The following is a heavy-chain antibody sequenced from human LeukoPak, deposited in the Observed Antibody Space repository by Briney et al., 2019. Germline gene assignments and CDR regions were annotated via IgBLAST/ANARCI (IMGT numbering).Heavy chain of an antibody. J-gene: IGHJ4*02. CDR1: GFGFSKAW. CDR2: IKSRTDGGTT. D-gene: IGHD3-10*01. CDR3: TTRLVWFGELLEDFDY. V-gene: IGHV3-15*01. Sequence: GSLRLSCAVPGFGFSKAWMGWVRQAPGKGLEWVGRIKSRTDGGTTAYAAPVKGRFTISRDDSKDTLYLQMNSLKTEDTAVYYCTTRLVWFGELLEDFDYWGQGTQVTVSS.